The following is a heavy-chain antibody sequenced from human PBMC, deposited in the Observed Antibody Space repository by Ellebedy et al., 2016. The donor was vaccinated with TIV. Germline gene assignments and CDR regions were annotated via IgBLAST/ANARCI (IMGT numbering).Heavy chain of an antibody. CDR3: ARVGYCSGGNCYGAPDGLDI. CDR2: IWYDGSKK. Sequence: GESLKISXAASGFTFRSYGIHWVRLAPGKGLEWVAVIWYDGSKKYYADSLKGRFTISRGNSKNTVYLQMNSLRAEDTAMYYCARVGYCSGGNCYGAPDGLDIWGQGTMVTVSS. J-gene: IGHJ3*02. CDR1: GFTFRSYG. V-gene: IGHV3-33*01. D-gene: IGHD2-15*01.